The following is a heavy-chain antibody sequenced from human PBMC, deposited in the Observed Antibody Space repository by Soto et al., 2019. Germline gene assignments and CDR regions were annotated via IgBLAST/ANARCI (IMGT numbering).Heavy chain of an antibody. Sequence: EVQLVDSGGGLVQPGGSLRLSCAASGFIFSSHRMSWVRQAPGKGLEWVANIKQDGSEKYYVDSVKGRFTISRDNAKNSLYLQMNSLSAEDTAVYYCARVVGAPNWFDPWGQGTLVTVSS. CDR2: IKQDGSEK. J-gene: IGHJ5*02. CDR1: GFIFSSHR. CDR3: ARVVGAPNWFDP. D-gene: IGHD1-26*01. V-gene: IGHV3-7*04.